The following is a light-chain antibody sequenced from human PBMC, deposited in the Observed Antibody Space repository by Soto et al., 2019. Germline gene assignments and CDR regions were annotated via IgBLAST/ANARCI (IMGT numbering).Light chain of an antibody. V-gene: IGKV3-20*01. CDR2: GAS. Sequence: EIVLTQSPGTLSLSPGERATLSCRASQSVSSSYFAWYQQKPGQAPRLLIYGASTRATGIPDRFSGSGSGTDFTLTINRLEPEDFAVYYCQQYGSSRLTFGGGTKVEIK. CDR3: QQYGSSRLT. CDR1: QSVSSSY. J-gene: IGKJ4*01.